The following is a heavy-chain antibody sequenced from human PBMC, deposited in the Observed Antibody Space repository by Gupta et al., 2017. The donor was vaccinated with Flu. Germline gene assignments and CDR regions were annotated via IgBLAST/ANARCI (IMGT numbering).Heavy chain of an antibody. CDR3: VRLTPCGGDCYYFQH. Sequence: QVQLVQSGAEVKKSGSSVKVSCKASGDTFSSNTFSWVRQAPGQGLEWMGGILPVIGATNYAQEFQGRVTITADEATSTVYMEGSSLKSDDTAVYYCVRLTPCGGDCYYFQHWGQGTLVTVPS. V-gene: IGHV1-69*01. CDR2: ILPVIGAT. D-gene: IGHD2-21*02. CDR1: GDTFSSNT. J-gene: IGHJ1*01.